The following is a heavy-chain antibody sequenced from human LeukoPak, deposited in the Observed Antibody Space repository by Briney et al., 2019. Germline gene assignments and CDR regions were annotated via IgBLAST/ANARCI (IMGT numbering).Heavy chain of an antibody. CDR3: ARESGSGWYGDLAEYFQH. CDR2: IIPIFGIA. J-gene: IGHJ1*01. Sequence: ASVKVSCKASGGTFSSYAISWVRQAPGQGLEWMGRIIPIFGIANYAQKFQGRVTITADKSTSTAYMELSSLRSEDTAVYYCARESGSGWYGDLAEYFQHWGQGTTVTVSS. CDR1: GGTFSSYA. D-gene: IGHD6-19*01. V-gene: IGHV1-69*04.